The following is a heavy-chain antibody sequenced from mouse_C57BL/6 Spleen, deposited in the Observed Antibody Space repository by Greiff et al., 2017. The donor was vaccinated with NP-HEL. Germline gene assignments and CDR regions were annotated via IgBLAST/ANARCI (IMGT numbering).Heavy chain of an antibody. CDR1: GYTFTDYY. CDR3: AITTWAY. Sequence: QVQLQQSGAELVRPGASVKLSCKASGYTFTDYYINWVKQRPGQGLEWIARIYPGSGNTYYNEKFKGKATLTAEKSSSTAYMQLSSLTSEDSAVYFCAITTWAYWGQGTLVTVSA. J-gene: IGHJ3*01. CDR2: IYPGSGNT. D-gene: IGHD1-1*01. V-gene: IGHV1-76*01.